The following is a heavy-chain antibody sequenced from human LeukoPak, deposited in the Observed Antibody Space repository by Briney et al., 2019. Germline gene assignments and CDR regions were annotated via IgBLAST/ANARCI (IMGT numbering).Heavy chain of an antibody. CDR2: ISWNSGNI. CDR1: GFSFNDYA. V-gene: IGHV3-9*01. Sequence: GGSLRLSCAASGFSFNDYAMHWVRQAPGKGLEWVSGISWNSGNIGYADSVKGRFTISRDNAKNSLYLQMNSLRAEDTALYYCAKGKYYYDSSGYYHFDYWGQGTLVTVSS. CDR3: AKGKYYYDSSGYYHFDY. D-gene: IGHD3-22*01. J-gene: IGHJ4*02.